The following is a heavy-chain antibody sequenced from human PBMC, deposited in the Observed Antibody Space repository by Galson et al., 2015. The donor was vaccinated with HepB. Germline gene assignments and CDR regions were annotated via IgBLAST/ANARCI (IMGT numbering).Heavy chain of an antibody. D-gene: IGHD3-22*01. CDR3: AKGRRYSSGSAFDY. J-gene: IGHJ4*02. CDR1: GLTFDDYA. Sequence: SLRLSCAASGLTFDDYAMHWVRQAPGKGLEWVPGISWNSGSIGYADSVKGRFTISRDNAKNSLYLQMNSLRAEDTALYYCAKGRRYSSGSAFDYWGQGTLVTVSS. CDR2: ISWNSGSI. V-gene: IGHV3-9*01.